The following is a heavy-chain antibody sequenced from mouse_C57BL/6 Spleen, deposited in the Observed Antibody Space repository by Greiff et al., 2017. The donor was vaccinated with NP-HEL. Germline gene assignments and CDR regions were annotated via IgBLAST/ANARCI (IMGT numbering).Heavy chain of an antibody. D-gene: IGHD1-1*01. CDR3: ARYYYGSGYNY. Sequence: QVQLQQPGAELVKPGASVKLSCKASGYTFTSYWMHWVKQRPGQGLEWIGMIHPNSGSTNYNEKFKSKATLTVDKSSSTAYMQLSSLTSEDSAVYYCARYYYGSGYNYWGQGTTLTVSS. J-gene: IGHJ2*01. CDR1: GYTFTSYW. CDR2: IHPNSGST. V-gene: IGHV1-64*01.